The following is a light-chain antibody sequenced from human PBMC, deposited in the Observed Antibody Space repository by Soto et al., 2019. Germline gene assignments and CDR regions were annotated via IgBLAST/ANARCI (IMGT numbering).Light chain of an antibody. Sequence: QSALTQPASVSGSPGQSITISCTVTSSDVGRYNYVSWYQQHPGKAPKLMIYDVTTRPSGVSNRFSGSKSGNTASLTISGRQTEDEGDYYCNSYTSTTTQVFGTGTKLTVL. CDR2: DVT. J-gene: IGLJ1*01. CDR3: NSYTSTTTQV. CDR1: SSDVGRYNY. V-gene: IGLV2-14*01.